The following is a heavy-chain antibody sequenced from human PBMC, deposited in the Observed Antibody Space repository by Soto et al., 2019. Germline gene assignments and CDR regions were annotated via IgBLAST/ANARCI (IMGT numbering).Heavy chain of an antibody. V-gene: IGHV2-70*11. CDR3: ARARANYGDSATYYYYYYMDV. CDR2: IDWDDDK. J-gene: IGHJ6*03. D-gene: IGHD4-17*01. CDR1: GFSLSTSGMC. Sequence: SGPTLVNPTQTLTLTCTFSGFSLSTSGMCVSWIRQPPGKALEWLARIDWDDDKYYSTSLKTRLTISKDTSKNQVVLTMTNMDPVDTATYYCARARANYGDSATYYYYYYMDVWGKGTTVTVSS.